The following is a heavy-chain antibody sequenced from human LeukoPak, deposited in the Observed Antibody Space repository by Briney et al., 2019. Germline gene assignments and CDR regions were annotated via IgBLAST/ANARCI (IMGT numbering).Heavy chain of an antibody. V-gene: IGHV3-74*01. Sequence: GGSLRLSCAACGFTFSSYWMHWVRQAPGKGLVWVSRINSDGSTTNYADSVKGRFTISRDNAKNTLYLQMNSLRAEDTAVYYCARDLYGGKGDYWGQGTLVTVSS. D-gene: IGHD4-23*01. CDR1: GFTFSSYW. CDR3: ARDLYGGKGDY. J-gene: IGHJ4*02. CDR2: INSDGSTT.